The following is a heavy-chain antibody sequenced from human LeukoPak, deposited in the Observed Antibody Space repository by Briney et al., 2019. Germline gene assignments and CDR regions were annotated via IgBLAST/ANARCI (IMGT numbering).Heavy chain of an antibody. CDR1: GGSFSGYY. Sequence: TSQTLSLTCAVYGGSFSGYYWSWIRQPPGKGLEWIGEINHSGSTNYNPSLKSRVTISVDTSKSQFSLKLSSVAAADTAVYYCARGSWFDPWGQGTLVTVSS. CDR2: INHSGST. CDR3: ARGSWFDP. J-gene: IGHJ5*02. V-gene: IGHV4-34*01.